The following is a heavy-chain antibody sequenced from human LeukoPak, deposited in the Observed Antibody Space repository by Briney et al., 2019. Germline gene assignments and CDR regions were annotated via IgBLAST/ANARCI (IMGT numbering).Heavy chain of an antibody. Sequence: GGSLRLSCAASGFTFSSFSMNRVRQTPGKGLEWVSYISTSSDTIYYADSVKGRFSVSRDNAKNSLYLQMDSLRAEDTAVYYCVRGGMDHWGQGALV. CDR3: VRGGMDH. CDR2: ISTSSDTI. J-gene: IGHJ4*02. CDR1: GFTFSSFS. D-gene: IGHD5-12*01. V-gene: IGHV3-48*04.